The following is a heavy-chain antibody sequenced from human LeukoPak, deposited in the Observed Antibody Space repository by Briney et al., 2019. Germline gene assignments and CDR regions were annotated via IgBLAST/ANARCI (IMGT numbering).Heavy chain of an antibody. Sequence: GGSLRLSCAASGFTFSSYGMHWVRQAPGKGLEWVAVISYDGSNKYYADSVKGRFTISRDNSKNTLYLQMNSLRAEDTAVHYCAKDGLLWFGELLYPPNWFDPWGQGTLVTVSS. CDR1: GFTFSSYG. D-gene: IGHD3-10*01. CDR3: AKDGLLWFGELLYPPNWFDP. CDR2: ISYDGSNK. V-gene: IGHV3-30*18. J-gene: IGHJ5*02.